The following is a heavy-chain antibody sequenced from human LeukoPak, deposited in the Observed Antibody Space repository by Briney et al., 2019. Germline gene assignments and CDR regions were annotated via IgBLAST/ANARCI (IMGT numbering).Heavy chain of an antibody. CDR3: ARDLRYFDWGLDY. V-gene: IGHV3-48*03. CDR2: VSGSGSEI. CDR1: GFTFNNFE. Sequence: PGGSLRLSCAASGFTFNNFEMNWVRQAPGKGLEWVSYVSGSGSEIHYGDSVKGRFTISRDNAKGSLYLQMNSLRAEDTAVYYCARDLRYFDWGLDYWGQGTLVTVSS. D-gene: IGHD3-9*01. J-gene: IGHJ4*02.